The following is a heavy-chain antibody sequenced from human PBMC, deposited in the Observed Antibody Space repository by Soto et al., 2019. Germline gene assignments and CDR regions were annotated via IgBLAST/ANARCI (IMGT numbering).Heavy chain of an antibody. CDR1: GGSISSGGYS. Sequence: QLQLQESGSGLVKPSQSLSLTCAVSGGSISSGGYSWSWIRQPPGKGLEWIGYIYHSGSTYYNPSLKSRVTISVDRSKNQFSLKLSSVTAADTAVYYCARAGGLGAVAADYWGQGTLVTVSS. J-gene: IGHJ4*02. D-gene: IGHD6-19*01. CDR3: ARAGGLGAVAADY. V-gene: IGHV4-30-2*01. CDR2: IYHSGST.